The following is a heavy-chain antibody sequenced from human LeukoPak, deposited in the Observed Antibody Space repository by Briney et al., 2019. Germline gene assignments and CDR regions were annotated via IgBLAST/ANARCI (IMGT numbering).Heavy chain of an antibody. CDR2: ISYDGSNK. CDR1: GFTFSSYA. CDR3: AGGYYTDFDY. Sequence: PGRSLRLSCAASGFTFSSYAMHWVRQAPGKGLEWVAVISYDGSNKYYADSVKGRFTISRDNSKNTLYLQMNSLRAEDTAVYYCAGGYYTDFDYWGQGTLVTVSS. J-gene: IGHJ4*02. V-gene: IGHV3-30-3*01. D-gene: IGHD3-3*01.